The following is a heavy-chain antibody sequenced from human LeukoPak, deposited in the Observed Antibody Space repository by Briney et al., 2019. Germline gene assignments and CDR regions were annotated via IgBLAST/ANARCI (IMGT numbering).Heavy chain of an antibody. CDR2: IKQDGSEK. Sequence: GGSLRLSCAASGFTFSSYWMSWVRQAPGKGLEWVANIKQDGSEKYYVDSAKGRFTISRDNAKNSLYLQMNSLRAEDTAVYYCAGGTSYSSSSGVNYWGQGTLVTVSS. D-gene: IGHD6-6*01. CDR1: GFTFSSYW. CDR3: AGGTSYSSSSGVNY. J-gene: IGHJ4*02. V-gene: IGHV3-7*01.